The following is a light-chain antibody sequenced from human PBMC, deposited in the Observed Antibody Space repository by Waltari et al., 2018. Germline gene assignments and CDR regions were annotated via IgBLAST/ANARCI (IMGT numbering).Light chain of an antibody. CDR1: ESVSKF. Sequence: VLLTQSPAPLSLSPGQTATIPCRASESVSKFFAWYQQKPGQSPRLLIYDASTRAPGIPARFSGRGFGTDFTLTITSLEPEDFAVYYCQQRRNWHTTFGGGTRVE. CDR3: QQRRNWHTT. J-gene: IGKJ4*01. V-gene: IGKV3-11*01. CDR2: DAS.